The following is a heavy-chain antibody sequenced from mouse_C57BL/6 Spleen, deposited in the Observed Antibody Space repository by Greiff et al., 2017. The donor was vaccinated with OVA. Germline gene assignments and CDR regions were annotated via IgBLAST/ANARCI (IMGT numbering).Heavy chain of an antibody. CDR2: IDPEDGDT. CDR1: GFNIKDYY. Sequence: EVKLMESGAELVRPGASVKLSCTASGFNIKDYYMHWVKQRPEQGLEWIGRIDPEDGDTEYAPKFQGKATMPADPSSHTAYMQLSSLTAEDTAVYYCTTRYDDDWCAYWGQGTLVTVSA. D-gene: IGHD2-4*01. J-gene: IGHJ3*01. CDR3: TTRYDDDWCAY. V-gene: IGHV14-1*01.